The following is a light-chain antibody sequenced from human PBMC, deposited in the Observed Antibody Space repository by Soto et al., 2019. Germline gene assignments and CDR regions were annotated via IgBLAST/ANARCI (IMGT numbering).Light chain of an antibody. CDR3: QQYNSYWT. Sequence: DIQMTQSPSTLSASVGDGVTITCRASQSINRWLAWYQQKPGKAPKVLIWDATTLHRGVSSRFSGSGFGTEFTLTISSLQPDDSATYYCQQYNSYWTFGQGTKVDIK. J-gene: IGKJ1*01. V-gene: IGKV1-5*01. CDR2: DAT. CDR1: QSINRW.